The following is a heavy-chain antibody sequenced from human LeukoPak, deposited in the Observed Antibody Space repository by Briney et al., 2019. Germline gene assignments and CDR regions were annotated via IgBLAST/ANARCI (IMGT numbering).Heavy chain of an antibody. CDR3: AKDISSIVGATGSFDY. Sequence: FLRTSWAASGFTFGDYAIPWGREAPGEGLGWGSGNSWNSGSIGYADSVKGRFTISRDNAKNSLYLQMNSLRAEDTALYYCAKDISSIVGATGSFDYWGQGTLVTVSS. CDR2: NSWNSGSI. J-gene: IGHJ4*02. V-gene: IGHV3-9*01. CDR1: GFTFGDYA. D-gene: IGHD1-26*01.